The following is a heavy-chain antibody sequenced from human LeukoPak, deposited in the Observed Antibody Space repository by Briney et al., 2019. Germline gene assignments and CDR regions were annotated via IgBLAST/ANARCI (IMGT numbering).Heavy chain of an antibody. V-gene: IGHV5-51*01. CDR3: ARSRDSSGYYYLI. CDR2: IYPDDSNT. CDR1: GYTFSNYW. Sequence: GESLNISCEASGYTFSNYWTGWVRQMPGKGLEWMGMIYPDDSNTIYSPSFQGQVTISADKSISTAYLQWSSLKASDTAVYYCARSRDSSGYYYLIWGRGTLVTVSS. D-gene: IGHD3-22*01. J-gene: IGHJ4*02.